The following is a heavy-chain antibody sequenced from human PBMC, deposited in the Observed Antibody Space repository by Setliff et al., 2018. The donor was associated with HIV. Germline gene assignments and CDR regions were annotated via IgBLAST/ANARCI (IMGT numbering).Heavy chain of an antibody. D-gene: IGHD7-27*01. Sequence: HPGGSLRLSCAASGFTFSNYDMHWVRQAPGKGLEWVAFVRYHGSDKYYADSVKGRFTISRDNSKSTLYLQMNSLRPEDTAVYYCAKDSWGYHYWGQGTLVTVSS. CDR2: VRYHGSDK. CDR1: GFTFSNYD. J-gene: IGHJ4*02. CDR3: AKDSWGYHY. V-gene: IGHV3-30*02.